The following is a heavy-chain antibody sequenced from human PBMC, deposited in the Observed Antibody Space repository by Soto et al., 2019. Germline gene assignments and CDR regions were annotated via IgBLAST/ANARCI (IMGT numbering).Heavy chain of an antibody. CDR2: ISAYNGNT. D-gene: IGHD2-2*01. J-gene: IGHJ6*03. CDR1: GYTFTSYG. CDR3: ARLYCSSTSCPYYYYMDV. V-gene: IGHV1-18*01. Sequence: ASVKVSCKASGYTFTSYGISWVRQAPGQGLEWMGWISAYNGNTNYAQKLQGRVTMTTDTSTSTAYMELRSLRSDDTAVYYCARLYCSSTSCPYYYYMDVWGKGTTVTVSS.